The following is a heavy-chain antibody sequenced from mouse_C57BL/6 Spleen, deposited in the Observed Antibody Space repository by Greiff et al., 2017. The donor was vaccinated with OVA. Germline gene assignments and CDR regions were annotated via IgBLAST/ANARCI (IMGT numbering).Heavy chain of an antibody. D-gene: IGHD2-3*01. Sequence: EVKLMESGAELVRPGASVKLSCTASGFNIKDDYMHWVKQRPEQGLEWIGWIDPENGDTEYASKFQGKATITADTSSNTAYLQLSSLTSEDTAVYYCTRGLLILYAMDYWGQGTSVTVSS. CDR1: GFNIKDDY. V-gene: IGHV14-4*01. CDR2: IDPENGDT. CDR3: TRGLLILYAMDY. J-gene: IGHJ4*01.